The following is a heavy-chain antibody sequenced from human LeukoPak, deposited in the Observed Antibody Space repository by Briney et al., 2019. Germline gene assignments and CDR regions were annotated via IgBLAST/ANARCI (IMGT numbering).Heavy chain of an antibody. Sequence: ASVKVSCKASGYTFSSSAISWVRQAPGQGLEWMGWISVYTGNPEYAQKFQGRVIMTTDTSTSTAYMELRSLRFDDPAVYYCARDQYDSVWGSHRPYFDFWGQGTLVTVSS. V-gene: IGHV1-18*01. CDR3: ARDQYDSVWGSHRPYFDF. J-gene: IGHJ4*02. CDR2: ISVYTGNP. D-gene: IGHD3-16*02. CDR1: GYTFSSSA.